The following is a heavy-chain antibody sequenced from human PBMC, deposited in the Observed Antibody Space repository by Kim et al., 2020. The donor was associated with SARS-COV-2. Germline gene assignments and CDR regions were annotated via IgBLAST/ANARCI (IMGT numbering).Heavy chain of an antibody. J-gene: IGHJ6*02. V-gene: IGHV3-23*01. D-gene: IGHD3-3*01. CDR3: ATDAGVLRFLDPPCCGMDV. Sequence: GRFTISRDNSKNTLYLQMNSLRAEDTAVYYCATDAGVLRFLDPPCCGMDVWGQGTTVTVSS.